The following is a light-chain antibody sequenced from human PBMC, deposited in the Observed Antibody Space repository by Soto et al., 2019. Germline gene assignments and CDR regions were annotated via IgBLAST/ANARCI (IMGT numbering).Light chain of an antibody. CDR2: DVS. CDR3: CSYAGGTTFDV. Sequence: QSALTQPASVSGSPGQSITISCTGTSSDVGRYNLVSWYQHHPGKAPKLIIYDVSQWPSGASNRFSGSKSGNTASLTIFGLQADDEADYYCCSYAGGTTFDVFGSGTKVTVL. CDR1: SSDVGRYNL. J-gene: IGLJ1*01. V-gene: IGLV2-23*02.